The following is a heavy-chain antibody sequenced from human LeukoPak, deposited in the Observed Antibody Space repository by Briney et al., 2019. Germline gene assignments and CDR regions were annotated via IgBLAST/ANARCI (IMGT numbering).Heavy chain of an antibody. CDR1: GGSISSYY. J-gene: IGHJ4*02. CDR2: IYSSGST. CDR3: ARVYQSSGISSGYFDY. Sequence: SETLSLTCTVSGGSISSYYWSWMRQPAGKRLEWIGRIYSSGSTSYNPSLKSRVTMSVDASKNQVSLKLSSATAANTAMYYCARVYQSSGISSGYFDYWGQGSLVTVSS. D-gene: IGHD4-23*01. V-gene: IGHV4-4*07.